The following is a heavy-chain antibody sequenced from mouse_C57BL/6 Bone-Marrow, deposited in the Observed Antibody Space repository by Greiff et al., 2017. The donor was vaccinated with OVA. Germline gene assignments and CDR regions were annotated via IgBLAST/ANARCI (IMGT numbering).Heavy chain of an antibody. J-gene: IGHJ2*01. CDR3: ARRFLANWDFDY. CDR2: ISYDGSN. CDR1: GYSITSGYY. V-gene: IGHV3-6*01. D-gene: IGHD4-1*01. Sequence: ESGPGLVKPSQSLSLTCSVTGYSITSGYYWNCIRPFPGNQLEWMGFISYDGSNNYKPSLKNRISITRDTSKNQLFLKLMSVTTEDTATYYSARRFLANWDFDYWGQGTTLTVSS.